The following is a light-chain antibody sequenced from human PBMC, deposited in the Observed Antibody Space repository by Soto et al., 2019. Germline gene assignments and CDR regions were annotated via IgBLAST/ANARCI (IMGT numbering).Light chain of an antibody. CDR3: LQYYNSPPT. V-gene: IGKV1-6*01. J-gene: IGKJ1*01. Sequence: AIQMTQSPSSLSASVGDRVTITFRASPGIRNDLCRYQKKPEKAPKLLIYAASSLQSGVPSRFSGSGSGTDFTLTITSLPPEDSPTYHCLQYYNSPPTSGHLTKVAIK. CDR1: PGIRND. CDR2: AAS.